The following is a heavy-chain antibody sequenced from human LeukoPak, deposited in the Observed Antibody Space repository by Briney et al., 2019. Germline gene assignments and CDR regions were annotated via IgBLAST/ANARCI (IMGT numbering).Heavy chain of an antibody. CDR1: GGSISSYY. D-gene: IGHD3-10*01. Sequence: SETLSLTCTVSGGSISSYYWSWIRQPPGKGLEWIGYIYYSGSTNYNPSLKSRVTISVDTSKNQFSLKLSSVTAADAAVYYCARAIRRFGEFDFDYWGQGTLVTASS. J-gene: IGHJ4*02. V-gene: IGHV4-59*01. CDR2: IYYSGST. CDR3: ARAIRRFGEFDFDY.